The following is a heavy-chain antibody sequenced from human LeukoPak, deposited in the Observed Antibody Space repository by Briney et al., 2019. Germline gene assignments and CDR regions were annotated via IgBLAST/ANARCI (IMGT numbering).Heavy chain of an antibody. V-gene: IGHV3-30*04. CDR3: ARDADYGDWLIDY. Sequence: GRSLRLSCAASGFTFSSYAMHWVRQAPGKGLEWVAVISYDGSNKYYADSAKGRFTISRDNSKNTLYLQMNSLRAEDTAVYYCARDADYGDWLIDYWGQGTLVTVSS. J-gene: IGHJ4*02. D-gene: IGHD4-17*01. CDR1: GFTFSSYA. CDR2: ISYDGSNK.